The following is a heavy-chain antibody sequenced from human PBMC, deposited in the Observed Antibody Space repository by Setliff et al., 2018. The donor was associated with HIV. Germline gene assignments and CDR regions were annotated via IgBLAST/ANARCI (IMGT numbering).Heavy chain of an antibody. D-gene: IGHD6-13*01. J-gene: IGHJ4*02. V-gene: IGHV4-59*11. CDR1: YGSISGHY. CDR2: IHHSGGT. CDR3: ARLPDINSWPFDY. Sequence: SETLSLTCTVSYGSISGHYWTWIRQPPGKGLEWIGYIHHSGGTQYNPSLMSRLTMSVDSSKDQFSLSLSSVTAADTAVYYCARLPDINSWPFDYWARGTLVTVSS.